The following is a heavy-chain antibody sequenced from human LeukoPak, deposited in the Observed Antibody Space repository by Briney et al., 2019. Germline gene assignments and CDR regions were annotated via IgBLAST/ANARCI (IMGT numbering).Heavy chain of an antibody. J-gene: IGHJ4*02. CDR3: ARYDYSYYWAFDN. CDR1: GGSITSYY. V-gene: IGHV4-59*08. Sequence: SETLSLTCTVSGGSITSYYWSWIRQPPGKGLEWIGYNYYDQNINYNPSLKSRVTISVDTSKNQFSLKLRYVTAADTAVYYCARYDYSYYWAFDNWGQGTLVTVSS. D-gene: IGHD4-11*01. CDR2: NYYDQNI.